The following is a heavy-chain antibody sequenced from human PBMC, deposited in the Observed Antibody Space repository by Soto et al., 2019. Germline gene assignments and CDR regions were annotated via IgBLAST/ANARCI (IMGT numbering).Heavy chain of an antibody. V-gene: IGHV4-34*01. CDR1: GGSFSGYY. D-gene: IGHD1-26*01. CDR2: INHSGST. J-gene: IGHJ6*02. CDR3: ARGESGSYYYYYYGMDV. Sequence: SETLSLTCAVYGGSFSGYYWSWIRQPPGKGLEWIGEINHSGSTNYNPSLKSRVTISVDTSKNQFSLKLSSVTAADTAVYYCARGESGSYYYYYYGMDVWGQGTTVTVSS.